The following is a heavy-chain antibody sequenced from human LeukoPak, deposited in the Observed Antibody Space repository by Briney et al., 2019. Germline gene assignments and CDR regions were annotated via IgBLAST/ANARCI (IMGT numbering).Heavy chain of an antibody. V-gene: IGHV1-2*06. CDR3: ARDYSSGWYVY. Sequence: ASVKVLLSASGYTFTDYYMHWVRQAPGQGLEWMGRINPYSGGTNYAQKFQGRVTMTRDTSISTAYMELSRLKSDDTAVYYCARDYSSGWYVYWGQGTLVTVSS. J-gene: IGHJ4*02. CDR2: INPYSGGT. CDR1: GYTFTDYY. D-gene: IGHD6-19*01.